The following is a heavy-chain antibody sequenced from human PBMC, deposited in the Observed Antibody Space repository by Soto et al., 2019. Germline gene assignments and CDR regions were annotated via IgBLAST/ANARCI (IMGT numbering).Heavy chain of an antibody. CDR3: ARGFLYSGYDFSLFYYYYYMDV. CDR2: MNPNSGNT. Sequence: GASVKVSCKASGYTFTSYDINWVRQATGQGLEWMGWMNPNSGNTGYAQKFQGRVTMTRNTSISTAYMELSSLRSEDTAVYYCARGFLYSGYDFSLFYYYYYMDVWGKGTTVTV. D-gene: IGHD5-12*01. V-gene: IGHV1-8*01. J-gene: IGHJ6*03. CDR1: GYTFTSYD.